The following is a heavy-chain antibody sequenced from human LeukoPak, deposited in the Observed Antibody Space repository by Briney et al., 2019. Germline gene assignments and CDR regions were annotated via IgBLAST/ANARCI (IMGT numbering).Heavy chain of an antibody. CDR1: GGSINSYY. Sequence: PSETLSLTCTVSGGSINSYYWSWIRQPPGKGLEWIGEINHSGSTNYNPSLKSRVTISVDKSKNQFSLKLSSVTAADTAVYYCAREAGYYYDSSGYHNYYYYMDVWGKGTTVTVSS. D-gene: IGHD3-22*01. CDR2: INHSGST. J-gene: IGHJ6*03. V-gene: IGHV4-34*01. CDR3: AREAGYYYDSSGYHNYYYYMDV.